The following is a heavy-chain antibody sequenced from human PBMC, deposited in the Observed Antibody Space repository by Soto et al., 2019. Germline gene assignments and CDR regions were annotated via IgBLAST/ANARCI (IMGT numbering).Heavy chain of an antibody. Sequence: SETMSLTCTVSVGSIDSSSYHWAWIRQPPGKGLEWIGSIYYSGSTNYNPSLKSRVTISVDTSKNQFSLKLSSVTAADTAVYYCARADYMGVWGKGTTVTVSS. CDR3: ARADYMGV. V-gene: IGHV4-39*07. CDR2: IYYSGST. J-gene: IGHJ6*03. CDR1: VGSIDSSSYH.